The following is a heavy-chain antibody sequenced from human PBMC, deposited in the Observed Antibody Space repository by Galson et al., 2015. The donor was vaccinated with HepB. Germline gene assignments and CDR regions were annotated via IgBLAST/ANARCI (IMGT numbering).Heavy chain of an antibody. V-gene: IGHV4-59*01. Sequence: SLTCTVSGGSISSYYWSWIRQPPGKGLEWIGYIYYSGSTNYNPSLKSRVTISVDTSKNQFSLKLSSVTAADTAVYYCAAGPAGYDSSGYLSHWGQGTLVTVSS. J-gene: IGHJ4*02. CDR2: IYYSGST. CDR1: GGSISSYY. D-gene: IGHD3-22*01. CDR3: AAGPAGYDSSGYLSH.